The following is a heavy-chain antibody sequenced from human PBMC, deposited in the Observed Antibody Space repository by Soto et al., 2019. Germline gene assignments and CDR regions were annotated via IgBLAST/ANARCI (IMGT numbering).Heavy chain of an antibody. CDR3: ARLAGNNWFDP. V-gene: IGHV4-59*08. CDR2: IYYSGST. J-gene: IGHJ5*02. CDR1: GGSISSYY. Sequence: QVQLQESGPGLVKASETLSLTCTVSGGSISSYYWSWIRQPPGKGLEWIGYIYYSGSTNYNPSLKSRVTISVDTSKNQFSLKLSSVTAADTAVYYCARLAGNNWFDPWGQGTLVTVSS.